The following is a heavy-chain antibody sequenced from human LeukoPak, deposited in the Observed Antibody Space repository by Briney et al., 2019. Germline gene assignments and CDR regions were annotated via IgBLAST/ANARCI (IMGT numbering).Heavy chain of an antibody. CDR3: ARDPNYYDSSGYYYGFDY. CDR1: GGSFSGYY. CDR2: INHSGST. V-gene: IGHV4-34*01. Sequence: SETLSLTCAVYGGSFSGYYWSWIRQPPGKGLEWIGEINHSGSTNYNPSLKSRVTISVDTSKNQFSLKLSSVTAADTAVYYCARDPNYYDSSGYYYGFDYWGQGTLVTVSS. D-gene: IGHD3-22*01. J-gene: IGHJ4*02.